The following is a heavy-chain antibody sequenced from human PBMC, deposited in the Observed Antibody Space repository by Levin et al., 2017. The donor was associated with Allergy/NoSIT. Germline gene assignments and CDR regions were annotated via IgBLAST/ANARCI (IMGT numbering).Heavy chain of an antibody. CDR2: IKSKTDGGTP. D-gene: IGHD3-10*01. J-gene: IGHJ4*02. V-gene: IGHV3-15*07. CDR1: GFTFSNAW. CDR3: TWLGKTFDY. Sequence: GESLKISCAGSGFTFSNAWMSWVRQAPGKGLEWVGRIKSKTDGGTPDYAAAVKGRLTISRDDSKNTLYLQMNSLKIEDTGVYYCTWLGKTFDYWGQGTLVTVSS.